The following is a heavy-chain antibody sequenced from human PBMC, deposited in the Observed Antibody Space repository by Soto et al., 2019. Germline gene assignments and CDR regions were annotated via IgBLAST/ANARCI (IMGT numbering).Heavy chain of an antibody. D-gene: IGHD4-17*01. Sequence: QVQLQESGPGLVKPSQTLSLTCTVSGGSISSGDYYWSWIRQPPGKGLEWIGYIYYSGSTYYNPSLKRRVTITVDTSKNQFSLKLSSVTAADTAVYFCARALGHDYESGYFDYWGQGTLVTVCS. CDR2: IYYSGST. CDR3: ARALGHDYESGYFDY. V-gene: IGHV4-30-4*01. CDR1: GGSISSGDYY. J-gene: IGHJ4*02.